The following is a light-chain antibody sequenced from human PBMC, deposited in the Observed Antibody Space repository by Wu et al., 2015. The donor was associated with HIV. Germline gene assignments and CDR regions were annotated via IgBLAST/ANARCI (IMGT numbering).Light chain of an antibody. CDR2: SAS. CDR3: QQYRT. Sequence: EFVLTQSPGTLSLSPGERATLSCKASQTIARSHLAWYQQKPGQPPRLLIYSASSRAPGIPDRFGGSGSRTDFTLTISRLEPEDFAVYFCQQYRTFGPGTKVDIK. V-gene: IGKV3-20*01. CDR1: QTIARSH. J-gene: IGKJ3*01.